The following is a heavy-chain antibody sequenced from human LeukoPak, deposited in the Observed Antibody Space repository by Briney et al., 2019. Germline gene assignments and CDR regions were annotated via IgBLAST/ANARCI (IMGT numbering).Heavy chain of an antibody. V-gene: IGHV4-59*01. D-gene: IGHD3-9*01. CDR3: ARAGYDLSTGYVGAFDI. CDR1: GGSISSYY. CDR2: IYYSGST. Sequence: SETLSLTCTVSGGSISSYYWSWIRQAPGKGLECIGYIYYSGSTNYNPSLKSRVTISVDTAKNQFSLNLRSVNAADTAVYYCARAGYDLSTGYVGAFDIWGQGTVVTVSS. J-gene: IGHJ3*02.